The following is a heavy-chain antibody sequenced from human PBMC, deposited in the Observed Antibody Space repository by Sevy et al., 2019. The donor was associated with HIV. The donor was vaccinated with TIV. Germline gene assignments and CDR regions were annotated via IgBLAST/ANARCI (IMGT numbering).Heavy chain of an antibody. J-gene: IGHJ4*02. D-gene: IGHD4-17*01. Sequence: ASVKVSCKASGGTFSSYAISWVRQAPGQGLEWMGGIIPIFGTANYAQKFQGRVTITADESTSTAYMELRSLRSEDTAVYYCARVSDYGDCRSPLQNWGQGTLVTVSS. V-gene: IGHV1-69*13. CDR2: IIPIFGTA. CDR1: GGTFSSYA. CDR3: ARVSDYGDCRSPLQN.